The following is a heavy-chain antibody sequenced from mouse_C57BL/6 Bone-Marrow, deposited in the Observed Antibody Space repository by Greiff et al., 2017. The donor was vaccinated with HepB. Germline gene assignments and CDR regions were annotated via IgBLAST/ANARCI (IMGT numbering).Heavy chain of an antibody. CDR1: GYTFTSYW. Sequence: QVQLQQPGAELVRPGTSVKLSCKASGYTFTSYWMHWVKQRPGQGLEWIGVIDPSDSYTNYNQKFKGKATLTVDTSSSTAYMQLSSLTSEDSAVYYCARTGTTVEDYWGKGTTLTVSS. CDR3: ARTGTTVEDY. CDR2: IDPSDSYT. V-gene: IGHV1-59*01. D-gene: IGHD1-1*01. J-gene: IGHJ2*01.